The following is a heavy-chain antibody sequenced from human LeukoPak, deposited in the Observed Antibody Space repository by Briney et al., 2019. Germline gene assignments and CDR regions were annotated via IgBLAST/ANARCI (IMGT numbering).Heavy chain of an antibody. CDR1: GFTFSSYG. CDR2: ISGSGGST. Sequence: PGRSLRLSCAASGFTFSSYGMHWVRQAPGKGLEWVSGISGSGGSTYYADSVKGRFTISRDNSKTTLYLQMNSLRAEDTAVYYCAKDRSPYSSSLYFDYWGQGTLVTVSS. V-gene: IGHV3-23*01. J-gene: IGHJ4*02. D-gene: IGHD6-13*01. CDR3: AKDRSPYSSSLYFDY.